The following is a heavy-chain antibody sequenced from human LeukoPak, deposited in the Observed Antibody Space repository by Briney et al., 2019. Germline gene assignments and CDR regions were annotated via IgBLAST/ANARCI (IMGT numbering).Heavy chain of an antibody. V-gene: IGHV4-30-2*01. D-gene: IGHD2-2*01. Sequence: EASETLSLTCAVSGGSISSDGYSWSWIRQPPGKGLEWIGYIYYSGSTYYNPSLKSRVTISVDRSKTQFSLKLSSVTAADTAVYHCARERSTYAGAPENWFDPWGQGILVTVSS. CDR2: IYYSGST. CDR3: ARERSTYAGAPENWFDP. CDR1: GGSISSDGYS. J-gene: IGHJ5*02.